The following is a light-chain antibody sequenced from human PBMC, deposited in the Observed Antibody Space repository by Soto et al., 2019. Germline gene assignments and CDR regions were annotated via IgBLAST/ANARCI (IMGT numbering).Light chain of an antibody. V-gene: IGKV1-27*01. Sequence: DIQMTQSPSSLSASVGDRVTITCRASQVISNYLAWYQQKPGKVPKLLIYAASTLQSGVPSRFSGSGSGTDFTLTISSLQPEDVATYYCQQYNSGPETFGQGTKVEIK. J-gene: IGKJ1*01. CDR3: QQYNSGPET. CDR1: QVISNY. CDR2: AAS.